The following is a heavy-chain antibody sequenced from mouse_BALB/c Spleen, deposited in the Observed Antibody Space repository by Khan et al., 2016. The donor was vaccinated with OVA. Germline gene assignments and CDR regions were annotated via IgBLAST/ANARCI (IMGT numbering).Heavy chain of an antibody. Sequence: EVELVESGGGLVQPGGSLKLSCAASGFTFSSYGMSWVRQTPDKRLELVATINSNGGSTYYPDSVKGRFTISRANAKNTLYLQMSSLKSEDTAMYYCERMARKINWGQGTTLTVSS. J-gene: IGHJ2*01. CDR2: INSNGGST. CDR1: GFTFSSYG. V-gene: IGHV5-6-3*01. CDR3: ERMARKIN.